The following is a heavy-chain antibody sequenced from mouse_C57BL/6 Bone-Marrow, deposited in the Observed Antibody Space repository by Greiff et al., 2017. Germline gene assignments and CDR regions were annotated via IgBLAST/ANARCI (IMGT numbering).Heavy chain of an antibody. V-gene: IGHV1-72*01. CDR2: IDPNSGGT. CDR3: ARFGSYYGSSYEGFDY. CDR1: GYTFTSYW. Sequence: QVQLQQPGAELVQPGASVKLSCKASGYTFTSYWMPWVKQRPGRGLAWIGRIDPNSGGTKYNEKFKSKATLTVDKPSSTAYMQLSSLTAEDSAVYYWARFGSYYGSSYEGFDYWGQGTTLTVSS. D-gene: IGHD1-1*01. J-gene: IGHJ2*01.